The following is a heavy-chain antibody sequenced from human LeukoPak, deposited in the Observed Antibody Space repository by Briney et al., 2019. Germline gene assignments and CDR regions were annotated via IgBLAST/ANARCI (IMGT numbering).Heavy chain of an antibody. CDR2: ISYDGSNK. CDR1: GFTFSSYG. D-gene: IGHD1-20*01. CDR3: ARAHNWKYGTFDS. V-gene: IGHV3-30*03. Sequence: GGSLRLSCAASGFTFSSYGMHWVRQAPGKGLEWVAVISYDGSNKYYADSVKGRFTISRDNAKNSLYLQMNSLRAEDTAVYYCARAHNWKYGTFDSWGQGTLVTVSS. J-gene: IGHJ4*02.